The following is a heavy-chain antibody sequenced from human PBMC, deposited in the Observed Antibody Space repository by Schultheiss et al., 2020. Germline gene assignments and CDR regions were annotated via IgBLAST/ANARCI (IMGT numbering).Heavy chain of an antibody. V-gene: IGHV3-30*07. CDR3: ARDSGSSGIDY. Sequence: GGSLRLSCAASGFSFSRYGLHWVRQAPGKGLEWVAVISYDGSEKYYADSVKGRFTISRDSSKNTLYLQMNSLRDDDTAVYFCARDSGSSGIDYWGQGNLVTVSS. D-gene: IGHD5-12*01. J-gene: IGHJ4*02. CDR2: ISYDGSEK. CDR1: GFSFSRYG.